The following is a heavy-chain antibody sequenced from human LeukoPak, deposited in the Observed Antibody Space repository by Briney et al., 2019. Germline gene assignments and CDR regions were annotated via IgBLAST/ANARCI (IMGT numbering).Heavy chain of an antibody. D-gene: IGHD6-19*01. Sequence: GGSLRLSCTASGFTFRRSAMHWVRQAPGKGLEWEAVISYDGVNTYYADSVKGRFTIARDNSKNTVFLQMSSLRHEDTAVYFCARDLGLAVASSWGGLDYWGQGTLVTASS. J-gene: IGHJ4*02. CDR1: GFTFRRSA. CDR2: ISYDGVNT. V-gene: IGHV3-30*04. CDR3: ARDLGLAVASSWGGLDY.